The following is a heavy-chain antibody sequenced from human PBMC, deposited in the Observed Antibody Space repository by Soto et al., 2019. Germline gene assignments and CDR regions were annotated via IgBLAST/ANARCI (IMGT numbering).Heavy chain of an antibody. Sequence: EVQLVESGGGLVQPGGSLRLYCAASGFTFSSYWMSWVRQAPGKGLEWVANIKQDGSEKYYVDSVKGRFTNSRDNAKNSLYLQMHSLRAEDTAVYDCARDHRYYCSGGSCYSGYWGQGTRVTVSS. CDR2: IKQDGSEK. D-gene: IGHD2-15*01. CDR3: ARDHRYYCSGGSCYSGY. J-gene: IGHJ4*02. V-gene: IGHV3-7*01. CDR1: GFTFSSYW.